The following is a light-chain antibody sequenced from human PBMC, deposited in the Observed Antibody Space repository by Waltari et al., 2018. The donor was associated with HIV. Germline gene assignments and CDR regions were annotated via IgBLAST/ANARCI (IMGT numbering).Light chain of an antibody. J-gene: IGLJ3*02. Sequence: SYKLTQTPSVSVSPGQTARINCSRGALPKKFSSWYRQKPGQAPVLLTYKDIERPSGIPGRMSGSRSGTGVTLTISGVQAEDEADYYCQSTDHDGTWVFGGGTKLTVL. CDR3: QSTDHDGTWV. V-gene: IGLV3-25*03. CDR1: ALPKKF. CDR2: KDI.